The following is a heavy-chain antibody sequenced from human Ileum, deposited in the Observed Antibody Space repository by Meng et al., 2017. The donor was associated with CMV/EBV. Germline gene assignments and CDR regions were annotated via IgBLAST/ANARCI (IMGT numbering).Heavy chain of an antibody. V-gene: IGHV3-23*01. CDR3: AKGGWTSGWYFPV. D-gene: IGHD6-13*01. CDR2: ISGTGDDT. CDR1: DFTFVRYI. Sequence: AASDFTFVRYIMSWVRQAPGKGLEWVSSISGTGDDTYYADSVKGRFTISRDNSKNTLFLHMSRLRAEDTATYFCAKGGWTSGWYFPVWGQGTLVTVSS. J-gene: IGHJ4*02.